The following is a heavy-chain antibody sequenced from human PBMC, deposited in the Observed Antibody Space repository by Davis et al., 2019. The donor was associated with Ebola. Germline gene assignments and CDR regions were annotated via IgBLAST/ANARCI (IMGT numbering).Heavy chain of an antibody. D-gene: IGHD3-9*01. V-gene: IGHV5-51*01. J-gene: IGHJ6*02. CDR3: ARLGYYDILTGNYGMDV. CDR1: GYGFTSYW. CDR2: IYPGDSDT. Sequence: KVSCKGSGYGFTSYWIGWVRQMPGKGLEWMGIIYPGDSDTRYSPSFQGQVTISADKSISTAYLQWSSLKASDTAMYYCARLGYYDILTGNYGMDVWGQGTTVTVSS.